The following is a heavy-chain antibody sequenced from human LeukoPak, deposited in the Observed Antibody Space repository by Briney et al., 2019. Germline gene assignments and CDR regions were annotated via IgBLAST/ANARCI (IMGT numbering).Heavy chain of an antibody. J-gene: IGHJ6*02. CDR3: ARYCSGGSCYDGDYYYGMDV. V-gene: IGHV3-21*01. Sequence: PGGSLRLSCAASGFTFSSYSMNWVRQAPGKGLEWVSSISSSSSYIYYADSVKGRFTISRDNAKNSLYLQMNSLRAEDTAVYYCARYCSGGSCYDGDYYYGMDVWGQGTTVTVSS. D-gene: IGHD2-15*01. CDR1: GFTFSSYS. CDR2: ISSSSSYI.